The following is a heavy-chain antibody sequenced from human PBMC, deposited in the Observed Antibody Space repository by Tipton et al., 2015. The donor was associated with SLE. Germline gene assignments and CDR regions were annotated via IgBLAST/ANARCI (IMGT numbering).Heavy chain of an antibody. D-gene: IGHD3-10*01. V-gene: IGHV3-30*04. J-gene: IGHJ4*02. CDR3: ARDGGLMVRGVHLDY. Sequence: SLRLSCAASGFFFGDYAMHWVRQAPGKGLEWVAFVSYDGSNTYYADSVKGRFTITRDNSKNTLYLQVNSLRAEDTAVYYCARDGGLMVRGVHLDYWGQGTLVTVSS. CDR2: VSYDGSNT. CDR1: GFFFGDYA.